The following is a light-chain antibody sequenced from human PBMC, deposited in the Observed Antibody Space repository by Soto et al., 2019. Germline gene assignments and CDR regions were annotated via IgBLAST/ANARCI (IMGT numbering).Light chain of an antibody. Sequence: EIVMTQSPATLSVSPGERATLSCRASRSVSSNLAWYQQKPGQAPRLLIYGASTRATGIPARFSGSGSGTEFTLTISSLQSEDFAVDYCQQYGSSITFGQGTRLEIK. V-gene: IGKV3-15*01. CDR2: GAS. CDR3: QQYGSSIT. CDR1: RSVSSN. J-gene: IGKJ5*01.